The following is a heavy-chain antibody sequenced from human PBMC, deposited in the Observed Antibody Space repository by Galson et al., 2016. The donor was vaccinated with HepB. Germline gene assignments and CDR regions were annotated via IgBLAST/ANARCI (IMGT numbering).Heavy chain of an antibody. Sequence: SLRLSCAASGFSFSTYAMSWVRQAPGKGLEWVSIISGSSGRIYYADSVTGRFTISRDNSKNTLHLQMNTLRAGDTAVYDCARGMTVTTIYTNLEYWGQGTLVTVSS. D-gene: IGHD4-17*01. CDR3: ARGMTVTTIYTNLEY. CDR1: GFSFSTYA. J-gene: IGHJ4*02. V-gene: IGHV3-23*01. CDR2: ISGSSGRI.